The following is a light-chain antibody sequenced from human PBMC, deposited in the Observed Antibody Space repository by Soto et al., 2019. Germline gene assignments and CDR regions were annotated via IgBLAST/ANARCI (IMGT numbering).Light chain of an antibody. V-gene: IGKV3-20*01. CDR3: QQYGTSPPLT. Sequence: EVVLTQSPGTLSLSPGDRATLSCRASQTVASNFLAWYQHKPGQSPRLPIYGASTRATYIPDRFSGSGSGPDFTLTISRLEPEDSGVYYCQQYGTSPPLTFGGGTKVEIK. CDR1: QTVASNF. J-gene: IGKJ4*01. CDR2: GAS.